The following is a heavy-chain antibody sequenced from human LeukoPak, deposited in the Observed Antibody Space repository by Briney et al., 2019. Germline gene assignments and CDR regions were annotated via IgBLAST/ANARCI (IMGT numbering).Heavy chain of an antibody. CDR3: ARDAPSYGSGSPRDY. V-gene: IGHV3-7*01. D-gene: IGHD3-10*01. Sequence: GGSLRLSCAASGFTFSSYWMSWVRQAPGKGLEWVANIKQDGSEKYYVDSVKCRFTISRDNAKNSLYLQMNSLRAEDTAVYYCARDAPSYGSGSPRDYWGQGTLVTVSS. J-gene: IGHJ4*02. CDR1: GFTFSSYW. CDR2: IKQDGSEK.